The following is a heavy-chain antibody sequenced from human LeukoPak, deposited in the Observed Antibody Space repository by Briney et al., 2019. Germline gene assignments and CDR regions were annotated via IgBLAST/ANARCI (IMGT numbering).Heavy chain of an antibody. J-gene: IGHJ5*02. CDR3: ARPQSGLGWFDP. V-gene: IGHV4-4*07. CDR2: IYSTGIT. CDR1: GGSINTYY. Sequence: PSETLSLTCTVSGGSINTYYWSWIRQPAGKGLEWIGRIYSTGITTYNPSLKGRVTMSVDTSKNQFSLKLSSVTAADTAVYYCARPQSGLGWFDPWGQGILVTDSS.